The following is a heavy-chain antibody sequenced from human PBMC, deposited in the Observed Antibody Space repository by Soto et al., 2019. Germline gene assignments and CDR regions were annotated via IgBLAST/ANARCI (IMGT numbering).Heavy chain of an antibody. CDR2: ISGSGGST. V-gene: IGHV3-23*01. Sequence: GGSLRLSCAASGFTFSSYAMSWVRQAPGKGLEWVSAISGSGGSTYYADSVKGRFTISRANSKNTLYLQMNSLRAEDTAVYYCAKDFRGYCSGGSCYDAFDIWGQGTMVTVSS. CDR1: GFTFSSYA. D-gene: IGHD2-15*01. J-gene: IGHJ3*02. CDR3: AKDFRGYCSGGSCYDAFDI.